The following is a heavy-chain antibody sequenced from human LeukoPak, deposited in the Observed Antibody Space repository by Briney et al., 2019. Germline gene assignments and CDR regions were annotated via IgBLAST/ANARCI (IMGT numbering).Heavy chain of an antibody. J-gene: IGHJ4*02. CDR3: ARGSFSTVPELFDY. CDR1: GFTFSSYA. D-gene: IGHD1-26*01. CDR2: IPYDGSNK. V-gene: IGHV3-30*04. Sequence: GGSLRLSCAASGFTFSSYAMHWVRQAPGKGLEWVAVIPYDGSNKYYADSVKGRFTISRDNSKNTLYLQMNCLRAEDTAVYYCARGSFSTVPELFDYWGQGTLVTVSS.